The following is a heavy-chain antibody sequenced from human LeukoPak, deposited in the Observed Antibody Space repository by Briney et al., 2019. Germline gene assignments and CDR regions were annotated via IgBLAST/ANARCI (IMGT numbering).Heavy chain of an antibody. D-gene: IGHD3-10*01. CDR2: IYYSGST. CDR1: GGSISSYY. V-gene: IGHV4-59*12. CDR3: ARGYSAEAEYFQH. Sequence: PSETLSLTCAVYGGSISSYYWSWIRRPPGKGLEWIGYIYYSGSTNYNPSLKSRVTISVDTSKNQFSLKLSSVTAADTAVYYCARGYSAEAEYFQHWGQGTLVTVSS. J-gene: IGHJ1*01.